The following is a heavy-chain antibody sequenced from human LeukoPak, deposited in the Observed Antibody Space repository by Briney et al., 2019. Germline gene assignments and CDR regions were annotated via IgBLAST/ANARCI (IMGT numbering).Heavy chain of an antibody. CDR3: AKNRVETPYYYYYYMDV. J-gene: IGHJ6*03. CDR2: ISGSGGST. Sequence: GRSLRLSCAASGFTFSSYAMSWVRQAPGKGLEWVSAISGSGGSTYYADSVKGRFTISRDNSKNTLYLQMNSLRAEDTAVYYCAKNRVETPYYYYYYMDVWGKGTTVTVSS. CDR1: GFTFSSYA. D-gene: IGHD3-10*01. V-gene: IGHV3-23*01.